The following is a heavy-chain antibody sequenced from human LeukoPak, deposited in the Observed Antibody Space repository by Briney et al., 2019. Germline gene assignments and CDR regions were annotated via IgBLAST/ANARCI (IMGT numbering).Heavy chain of an antibody. CDR3: ARKTGDC. CDR2: IKQDGSEK. CDR1: GLTFSSYW. D-gene: IGHD1-14*01. J-gene: IGHJ4*02. V-gene: IGHV3-7*01. Sequence: RPGGSLRLSCAASGLTFSSYWMSWVRQAPGTGLEWVANIKQDGSEKYYVDSVKGRFTISRDTAKNSLYLQMNSLRVEATAVYHCARKTGDCWGQGTLVIVSS.